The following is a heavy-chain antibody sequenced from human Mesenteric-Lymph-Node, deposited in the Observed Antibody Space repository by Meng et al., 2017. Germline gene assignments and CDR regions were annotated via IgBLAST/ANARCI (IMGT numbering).Heavy chain of an antibody. CDR3: ARAYDYGAAEYFQH. Sequence: VEWVESGVVVKKPGCRVTVSVNASGGTFSSYAIRWWRQAPGQGLEWMGGIIPICGTANYAQKLQGRVTMTTDTSTSTAYMELRSLRSDDTAVYYCARAYDYGAAEYFQHWGQGTLVTVSS. CDR1: GGTFSSYA. D-gene: IGHD4-17*01. CDR2: IIPICGTA. J-gene: IGHJ1*01. V-gene: IGHV1-69*06.